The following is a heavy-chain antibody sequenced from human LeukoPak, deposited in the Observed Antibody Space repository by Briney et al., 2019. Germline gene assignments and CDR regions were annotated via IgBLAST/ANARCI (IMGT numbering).Heavy chain of an antibody. J-gene: IGHJ6*02. V-gene: IGHV4-61*01. Sequence: HSAPLSLPCPVSGGSFSGGSYYWSWIPQPPGKGLGGIGYIYYSGSSNYTPSLKSRVTISVDASKNPFSLKLSSVPAADTAVYYCARVAVDFTAGYYYGMDIWGQGTTVTVSS. D-gene: IGHD6-13*01. CDR2: IYYSGSS. CDR3: ARVAVDFTAGYYYGMDI. CDR1: GGSFSGGSYY.